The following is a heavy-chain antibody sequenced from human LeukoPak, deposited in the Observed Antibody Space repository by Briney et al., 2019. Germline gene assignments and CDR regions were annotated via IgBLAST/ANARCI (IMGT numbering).Heavy chain of an antibody. CDR1: GFTFSSYA. V-gene: IGHV3-23*01. CDR3: ATNYYDSSGYSTY. Sequence: GGSLRLSCAASGFTFSSYAMNWVRQAPGKGLEWVSAISGSGASTYYADSVKGRFTISRDNSKNTLYLQMNSLRAEDTAVYYCATNYYDSSGYSTYWGQGTLVTVSS. CDR2: ISGSGAST. D-gene: IGHD3-22*01. J-gene: IGHJ4*02.